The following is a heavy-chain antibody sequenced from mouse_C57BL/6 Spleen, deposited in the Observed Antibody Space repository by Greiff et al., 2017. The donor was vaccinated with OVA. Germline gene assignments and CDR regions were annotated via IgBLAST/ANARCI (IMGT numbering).Heavy chain of an antibody. J-gene: IGHJ2*01. CDR1: GYTFTDYN. CDR3: AREGYDYEDY. D-gene: IGHD2-4*01. V-gene: IGHV1-22*01. CDR2: INPNNGGT. Sequence: EVQRVESGPELVKPGASVKMSCKASGYTFTDYNMHWVKQSHGKSLEWIGYINPNNGGTSYNQKFKGKATLTVNKSSSTAYMELRSLTSEDSAVYYCAREGYDYEDYWGQGTTLTVSS.